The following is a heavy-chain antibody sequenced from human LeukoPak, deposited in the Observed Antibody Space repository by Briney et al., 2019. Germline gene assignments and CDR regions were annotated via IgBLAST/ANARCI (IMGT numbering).Heavy chain of an antibody. CDR3: ARGAPQMYSSGWGRDY. CDR2: INPDGDIT. J-gene: IGHJ4*02. D-gene: IGHD6-19*01. CDR1: GFTLSTYW. Sequence: PGRSLRLSCADSGFTLSTYWVHWVRQPPGKGLVWVSRINPDGDITNYADSVRGRFTISRDNAKNSLYLQMNSLRAEDTAVYYCARGAPQMYSSGWGRDYWGQGTLVTVSS. V-gene: IGHV3-74*01.